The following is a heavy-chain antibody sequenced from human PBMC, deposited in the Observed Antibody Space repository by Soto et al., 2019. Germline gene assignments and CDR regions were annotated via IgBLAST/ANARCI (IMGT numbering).Heavy chain of an antibody. CDR1: GGSISSYY. J-gene: IGHJ4*02. V-gene: IGHV4-30-4*01. Sequence: PSETLSLTCTVSGGSISSYYWSWIRQPPGKGLEWIGYIYYSGSTYYNPSLKSRVTISVDTSKNQFSLKLSSVTAADTAVYYCAREHSSSRNYDYWGQGTLVTVS. D-gene: IGHD6-13*01. CDR2: IYYSGST. CDR3: AREHSSSRNYDY.